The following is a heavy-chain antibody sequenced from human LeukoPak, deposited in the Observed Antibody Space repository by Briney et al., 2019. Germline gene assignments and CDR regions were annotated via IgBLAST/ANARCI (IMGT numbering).Heavy chain of an antibody. V-gene: IGHV1-46*01. CDR3: ARDNSGGSTWWFDP. D-gene: IGHD2-15*01. Sequence: AAVKVSCKASGFTFTSYYMHWVRQAPGQGLEWMGIINPSGSYTSYAQKFQGRVTMTRDTSTSTVYMELSSLRSEDTAVYYCARDNSGGSTWWFDPWGQGTLVTVSS. CDR1: GFTFTSYY. J-gene: IGHJ5*02. CDR2: INPSGSYT.